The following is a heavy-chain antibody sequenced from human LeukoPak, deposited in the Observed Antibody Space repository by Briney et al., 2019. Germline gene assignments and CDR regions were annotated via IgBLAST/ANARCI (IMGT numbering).Heavy chain of an antibody. D-gene: IGHD2-15*01. CDR1: GGSISSSSNY. Sequence: SETLSLTCTVSGGSISSSSNYWGWIRQPPGKGLEWIGSIYYSGSTYYNPSLKSRVTISVDTSKNQFSLKLSSVTAADTAVYYCARHKNFVRGSYYYYMDVWGKGTTVTVSS. V-gene: IGHV4-39*01. CDR3: ARHKNFVRGSYYYYMDV. J-gene: IGHJ6*03. CDR2: IYYSGST.